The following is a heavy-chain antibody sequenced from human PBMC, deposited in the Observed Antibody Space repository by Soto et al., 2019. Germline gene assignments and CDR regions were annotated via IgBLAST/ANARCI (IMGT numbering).Heavy chain of an antibody. Sequence: ETLSLTCTVSGGSISSYYWSWIRQPPGKGLGWIGYIYYSGSTNYNPSLKSRVTISVDTSKNQFSLKLSSVTAADTAVYYCARTGATIFGVVPDYYYYYMDVWGKGTTVTVSS. CDR3: ARTGATIFGVVPDYYYYYMDV. CDR1: GGSISSYY. J-gene: IGHJ6*03. D-gene: IGHD3-3*01. V-gene: IGHV4-59*01. CDR2: IYYSGST.